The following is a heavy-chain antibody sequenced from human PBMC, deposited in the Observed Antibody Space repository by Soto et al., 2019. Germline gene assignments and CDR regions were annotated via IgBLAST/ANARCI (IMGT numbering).Heavy chain of an antibody. CDR2: IYYSGST. V-gene: IGHV4-30-4*01. J-gene: IGHJ4*02. CDR3: ARVDDYVWGSYRGGLDY. Sequence: QVQLQESGPGLVKPSQTLSLTCTVSGGSISGGDYYWSWIRQPPGKGLEWIGYIYYSGSTYYNPSLKSRVTISVDTSKTQFSLKLSSVTAADTAVYYCARVDDYVWGSYRGGLDYWGQGTLVTVSS. CDR1: GGSISGGDYY. D-gene: IGHD3-16*02.